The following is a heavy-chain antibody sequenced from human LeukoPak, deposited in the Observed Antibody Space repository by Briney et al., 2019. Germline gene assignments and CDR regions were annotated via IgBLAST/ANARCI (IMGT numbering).Heavy chain of an antibody. J-gene: IGHJ4*02. D-gene: IGHD6-19*01. Sequence: PGGSLRLSCAASGFTFDDYAMHWVRQAPGKGLEWVSGISWNSGSIAYADSVKGRFTISRDNAKNSLYLQMNSLRAEDTALYYCARDISSGWYAGFDYWGQGTLVTVSS. CDR3: ARDISSGWYAGFDY. V-gene: IGHV3-9*01. CDR2: ISWNSGSI. CDR1: GFTFDDYA.